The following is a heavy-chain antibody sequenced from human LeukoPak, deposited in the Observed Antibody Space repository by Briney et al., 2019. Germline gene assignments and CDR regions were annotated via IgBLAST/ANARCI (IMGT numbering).Heavy chain of an antibody. CDR2: IYYTGST. CDR3: ARLSHPADSSWFFDY. Sequence: SETMSLTCTVSVGSISNYYWSWIRQPPGKGLEWIAYIYYTGSTNYNPSLKSRVTISVDTSKNQFSLNLSSVTAADTAVYYCARLSHPADSSWFFDYWGQGTLVTVSS. J-gene: IGHJ4*02. D-gene: IGHD6-13*01. CDR1: VGSISNYY. V-gene: IGHV4-59*08.